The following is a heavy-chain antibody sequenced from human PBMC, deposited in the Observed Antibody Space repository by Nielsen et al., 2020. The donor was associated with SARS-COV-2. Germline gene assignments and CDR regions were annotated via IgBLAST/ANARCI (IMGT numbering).Heavy chain of an antibody. J-gene: IGHJ5*02. D-gene: IGHD6-13*01. CDR3: ARDYGQQLVGDENWFDP. CDR1: GYTFTSYG. CDR2: IIPIFGTA. V-gene: IGHV1-69*05. Sequence: SVKVSCKASGYTFTSYGISWVRQAPGQGLEWMGGIIPIFGTANYAQKFQGRVTMTRNTSISTAYMELSSLRSEDTAVYYCARDYGQQLVGDENWFDPWGQGTLVTVSS.